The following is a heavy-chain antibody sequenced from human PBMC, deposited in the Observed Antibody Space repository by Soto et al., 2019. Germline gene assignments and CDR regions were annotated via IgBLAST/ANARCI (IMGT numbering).Heavy chain of an antibody. V-gene: IGHV3-23*01. J-gene: IGHJ6*02. CDR2: ISVGGGAT. CDR1: GFTFSTYA. D-gene: IGHD2-8*02. CDR3: ARIYDTGAYWGSDDYNFGMDV. Sequence: EVDLLESGGDLVQPGGSLRLSCAASGFTFSTYAMTWVRQAPGKGLEWVSFISVGGGATYYGDSVKGRFTISRDNSKNTLYLEMNSLRAEDTAVYYCARIYDTGAYWGSDDYNFGMDVWGQGTTVTVSS.